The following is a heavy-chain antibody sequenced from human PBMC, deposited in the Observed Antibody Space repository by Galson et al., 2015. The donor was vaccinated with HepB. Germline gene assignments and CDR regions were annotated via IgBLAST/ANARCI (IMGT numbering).Heavy chain of an antibody. Sequence: SLRLSCAASGFTFSSYWMSWVRQAPGKGLEWVANIKQDGSEKYYVDSVKGRFTISRDNAKNSLYLQMNSLRAEDTAVYYCARVRYSGYDWGSYYFDYWGQGTLVTVSS. CDR2: IKQDGSEK. CDR1: GFTFSSYW. CDR3: ARVRYSGYDWGSYYFDY. J-gene: IGHJ4*02. D-gene: IGHD5-12*01. V-gene: IGHV3-7*03.